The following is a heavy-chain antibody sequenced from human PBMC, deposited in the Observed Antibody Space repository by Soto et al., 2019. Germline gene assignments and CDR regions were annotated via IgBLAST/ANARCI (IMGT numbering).Heavy chain of an antibody. Sequence: AGPLSPPCGVRNCSSSNGGCCWNGFRQPPGKGLEWIGYIYHSGSTLYNPSLKSRVTISVDKSKNQFSLKLTSVTAADTAVYYCARDQLEGNWFDPWGQGTLVTVS. CDR3: ARDQLEGNWFDP. D-gene: IGHD1-1*01. J-gene: IGHJ5*02. CDR2: IYHSGST. V-gene: IGHV4-30-2*01. CDR1: NCSSSNGGCC.